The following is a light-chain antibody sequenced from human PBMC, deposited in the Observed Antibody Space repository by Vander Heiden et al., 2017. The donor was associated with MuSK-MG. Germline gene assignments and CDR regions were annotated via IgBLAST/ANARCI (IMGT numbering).Light chain of an antibody. J-gene: IGLJ1*01. CDR1: SSDVGGYNY. CDR3: SSYTSSSTPPYV. Sequence: SALTQPASVSGSPGQSITISCTGTSSDVGGYNYVSWYQQHPGKAPKLMIYEVSNRPSGVSNRFSGSKSGNTAFLTISGLQAEDEADDYCSSYTSSSTPPYVFGTGTKVTVL. V-gene: IGLV2-14*01. CDR2: EVS.